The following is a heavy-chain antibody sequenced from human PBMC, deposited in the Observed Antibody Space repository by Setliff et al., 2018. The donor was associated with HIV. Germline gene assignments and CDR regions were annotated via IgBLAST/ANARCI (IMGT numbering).Heavy chain of an antibody. CDR1: GYSFSSYW. D-gene: IGHD2-15*01. CDR3: ARHKNGGYSLDN. Sequence: GESLKISCKGSGYSFSSYWINWVRQMPGKGLEWMGRIDPSDSYTNYSPSFRGHVSISADRPISTAYLQWSSLKASDTAIYYCARHKNGGYSLDNWGQGTLVTVSS. V-gene: IGHV5-10-1*01. CDR2: IDPSDSYT. J-gene: IGHJ4*02.